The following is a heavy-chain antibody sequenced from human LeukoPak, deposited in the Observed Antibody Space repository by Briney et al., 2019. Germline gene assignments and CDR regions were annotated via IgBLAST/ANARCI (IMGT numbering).Heavy chain of an antibody. CDR2: IYPGDSNA. Sequence: GESLKISCKGSGYSFTSYWIGWVRQMPGKGLEWMGIIYPGDSNARYSPSFPSFQGQVTISADKSISTAYLQWSSLKASDTAMYYCARAMRITMVRGVITSYDYWGQGTLVTVSS. J-gene: IGHJ4*02. CDR1: GYSFTSYW. D-gene: IGHD3-10*01. CDR3: ARAMRITMVRGVITSYDY. V-gene: IGHV5-51*01.